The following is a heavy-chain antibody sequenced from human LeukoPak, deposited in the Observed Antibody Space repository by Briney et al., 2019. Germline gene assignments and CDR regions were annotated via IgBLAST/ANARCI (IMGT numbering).Heavy chain of an antibody. CDR2: IHYTGST. V-gene: IGHV4-59*01. D-gene: IGHD3-10*01. Sequence: SETLSLTCTVSGGSISSYYWSWIRQSPGKGLECIGYIHYTGSTNYNPSLKSRVTISVETSKNQFSLKLKSVTAADAAVYYCARGGYYGSGNDFRFDPWGRGTLVTVSS. CDR3: ARGGYYGSGNDFRFDP. CDR1: GGSISSYY. J-gene: IGHJ5*02.